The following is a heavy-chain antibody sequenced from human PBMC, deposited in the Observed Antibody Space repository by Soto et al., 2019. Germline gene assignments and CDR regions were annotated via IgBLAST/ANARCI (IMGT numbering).Heavy chain of an antibody. CDR2: ISAYNGDT. V-gene: IGHV1-18*01. CDR1: GYTFSDYG. Sequence: QVQLVQSGAEVAKPGASVKVSCKSSGYTFSDYGISWVRQAPGQGLEWMGWISAYNGDTNYAHKFQGRVTMTTETSTSTAYLELRSLRSDDTAVYYCARTGRFLEWLSTFDYWGQGNLVTVSS. D-gene: IGHD3-3*01. CDR3: ARTGRFLEWLSTFDY. J-gene: IGHJ4*02.